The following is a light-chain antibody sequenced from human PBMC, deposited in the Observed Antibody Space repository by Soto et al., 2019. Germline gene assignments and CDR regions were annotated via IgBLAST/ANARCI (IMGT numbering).Light chain of an antibody. CDR3: CSYAGGSTLV. CDR1: SSDIGTYHL. CDR2: EAT. Sequence: SALTQPASVSGSPGQSITIACTGTSSDIGTYHLVSWYQQHPGKAPKLIIYEATKRPSGVSKRFSGSKSGNTASLTISGLQTEYVADYYCCSYAGGSTLVFGGGTKLTVL. V-gene: IGLV2-23*01. J-gene: IGLJ3*02.